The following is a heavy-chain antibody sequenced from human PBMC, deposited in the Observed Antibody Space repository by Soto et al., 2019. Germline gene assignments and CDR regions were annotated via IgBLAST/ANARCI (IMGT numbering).Heavy chain of an antibody. D-gene: IGHD6-19*01. CDR1: GYTFTSYA. J-gene: IGHJ1*01. CDR3: ARDGSGWPETAETAEYFQH. CDR2: INAGNGNT. Sequence: QVQLVQSGAEVKKPGASVKVSCKASGYTFTSYAMHWVRQAPGQRLEWMGWINAGNGNTKYSQKFQGRVTITRDTSASTAYMELSSLRSEDTAVYYCARDGSGWPETAETAEYFQHWGQGTLVTVSS. V-gene: IGHV1-3*01.